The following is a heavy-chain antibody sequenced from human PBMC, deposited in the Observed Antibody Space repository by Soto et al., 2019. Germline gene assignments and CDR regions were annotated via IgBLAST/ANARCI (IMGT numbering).Heavy chain of an antibody. CDR1: GGTFSSYA. V-gene: IGHV1-69*01. D-gene: IGHD6-6*01. Sequence: QVQLVQSGAEVKKPGSSVKVSCKASGGTFSSYAISWVRQAPGQGLEWMGGIIPIFGTANYAQKFQGRVTIPADESTSTAYMELSSLRSEDTAVYYCARVGAARPSRYYYYYYGMDVWGQGTTVTVSS. CDR2: IIPIFGTA. CDR3: ARVGAARPSRYYYYYYGMDV. J-gene: IGHJ6*02.